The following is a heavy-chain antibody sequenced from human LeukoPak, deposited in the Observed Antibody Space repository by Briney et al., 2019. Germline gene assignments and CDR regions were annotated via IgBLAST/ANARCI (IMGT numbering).Heavy chain of an antibody. CDR2: IKQDGSEK. Sequence: GGSLRLSCAASGFTFSSYWMSWVRQAPGKGLERVANIKQDGSEKYYVDSVKGRFTISRDNAKNSLYLQMNSLRAEDTAVYYCASFQVLLWFGESSIWGQGTLVTVSS. V-gene: IGHV3-7*01. CDR3: ASFQVLLWFGESSI. D-gene: IGHD3-10*01. J-gene: IGHJ4*02. CDR1: GFTFSSYW.